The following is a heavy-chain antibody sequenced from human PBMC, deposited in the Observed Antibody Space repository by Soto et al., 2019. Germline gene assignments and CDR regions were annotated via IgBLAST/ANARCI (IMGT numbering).Heavy chain of an antibody. CDR1: GGSISSYY. Sequence: PSEPLSLTCTVSGGSISSYYWSWVRQPPGKGLEWIGYIYYSGSTNYNPSLKSRVTISVDTSKNQFSLKLSSVTAADTAVYYCASRYYYDRVVAFDSWGQGTMVTVAS. CDR3: ASRYYYDRVVAFDS. D-gene: IGHD3-22*01. J-gene: IGHJ3*02. CDR2: IYYSGST. V-gene: IGHV4-59*01.